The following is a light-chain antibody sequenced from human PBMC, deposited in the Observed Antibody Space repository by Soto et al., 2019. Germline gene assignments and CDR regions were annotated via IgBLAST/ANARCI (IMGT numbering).Light chain of an antibody. J-gene: IGKJ5*01. CDR1: QSVSIS. CDR3: QQRSNWTPEVT. V-gene: IGKV3-11*01. Sequence: DIVLTQSPATLSLSLGERATLSCRASQSVSISLAWYQQKPSQAPRLLIYDAANLATGIPARFSVSGCGSDFALTITILDPEDVAFYYCQQRSNWTPEVTFGQGTRLEIK. CDR2: DAA.